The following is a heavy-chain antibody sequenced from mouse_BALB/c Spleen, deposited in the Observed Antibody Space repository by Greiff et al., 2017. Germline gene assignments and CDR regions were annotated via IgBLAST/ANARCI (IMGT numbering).Heavy chain of an antibody. V-gene: IGHV5-4*02. CDR1: GFTFSDYY. J-gene: IGHJ2*01. CDR3: ARAGLYDGYYFDY. D-gene: IGHD2-3*01. CDR2: ISDGGSYT. Sequence: EVQLQESGGGLVKPGGSLKLSCAASGFTFSDYYMYWVRQTPEKRLEWVATISDGGSYTYYPDSVKGRFTISRDNAKNNLYLQMSSLKSEDTAMYYCARAGLYDGYYFDYWGQGTTLTVSS.